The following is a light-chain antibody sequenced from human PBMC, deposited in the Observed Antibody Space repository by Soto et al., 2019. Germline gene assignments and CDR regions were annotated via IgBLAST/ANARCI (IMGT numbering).Light chain of an antibody. CDR3: ATWDDTLSGPV. V-gene: IGLV1-47*01. CDR1: SSNIGKNY. J-gene: IGLJ2*01. CDR2: RNE. Sequence: QSVLTQPPSVSAAPGQKVTISCSGSSSNIGKNYVCWYQQLPGTAPKLLIYRNEKRPTGVPDRFSGSKSGTSASLAISGLRSEDEADYHCATWDDTLSGPVFGGGTKVTVL.